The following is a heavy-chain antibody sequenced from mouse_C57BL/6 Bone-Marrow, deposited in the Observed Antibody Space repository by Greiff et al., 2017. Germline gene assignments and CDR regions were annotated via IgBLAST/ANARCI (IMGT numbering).Heavy chain of an antibody. V-gene: IGHV1-81*01. CDR2: IYPNSGNT. J-gene: IGHJ3*01. Sequence: QVQLQQSGAELARPGASVKLSCKASGYTFTSYGISWVKQRTGQGLEWIGEIYPNSGNTYYNVKFKGKATLTADKSSRAACMELCSLTSEDSAVYFCARTTCSWFAYWGQGTLVTVSA. CDR3: ARTTCSWFAY. CDR1: GYTFTSYG. D-gene: IGHD4-1*02.